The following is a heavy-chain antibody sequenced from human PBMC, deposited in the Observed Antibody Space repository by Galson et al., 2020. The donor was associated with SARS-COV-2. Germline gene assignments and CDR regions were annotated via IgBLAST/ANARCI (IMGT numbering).Heavy chain of an antibody. CDR1: GYTFTGYY. CDR3: ARDRTYYYDSTAGNDAFDI. J-gene: IGHJ3*02. Sequence: ASVKVSCKASGYTFTGYYMHWVRQAPGQGLEWMGWINPNSGGTNYAQKFQGRVTMTRDTSISTAYMELSRLRSDDTAVYYCARDRTYYYDSTAGNDAFDIWGQGTMVTVSS. D-gene: IGHD3-22*01. CDR2: INPNSGGT. V-gene: IGHV1-2*02.